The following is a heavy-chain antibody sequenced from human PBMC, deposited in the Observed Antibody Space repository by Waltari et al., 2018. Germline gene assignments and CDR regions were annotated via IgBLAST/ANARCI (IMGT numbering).Heavy chain of an antibody. V-gene: IGHV1-69*06. CDR1: GYTFTGYY. CDR3: ARTELQYYGSPLDV. CDR2: IIPNFGTA. D-gene: IGHD3-10*01. Sequence: QVQLVQSGAEVKKPGASVKVSCKASGYTFTGYYMHWVRQAPGQGLEWMGRIIPNFGTANYEQKFQGRVTITADKSTSTAYMELSSLRSEDTAVYYCARTELQYYGSPLDVWGQGTTVTVSS. J-gene: IGHJ6*02.